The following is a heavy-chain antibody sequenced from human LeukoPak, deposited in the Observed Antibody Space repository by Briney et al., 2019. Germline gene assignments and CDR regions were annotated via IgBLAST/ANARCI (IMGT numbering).Heavy chain of an antibody. CDR1: GGSFSGYY. V-gene: IGHV4-34*01. Sequence: SETLSLTCAVYGGSFSGYYWSWIRQPPGKGLEWIGEINHSGSTNYNPSLKSRVTISVDTSKNQFSLKLSSVTAADTAVYYCARDSGGARYYYDSSGDYLGDYFDYWGQGTLVTVSS. CDR3: ARDSGGARYYYDSSGDYLGDYFDY. J-gene: IGHJ4*02. D-gene: IGHD3-22*01. CDR2: INHSGST.